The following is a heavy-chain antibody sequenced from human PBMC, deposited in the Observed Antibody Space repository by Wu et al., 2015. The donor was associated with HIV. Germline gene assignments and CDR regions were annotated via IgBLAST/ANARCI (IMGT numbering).Heavy chain of an antibody. CDR1: GGSFSGNY. J-gene: IGHJ4*02. D-gene: IGHD3-10*01. CDR2: INHSGST. Sequence: QVQLQQWGAGLLKPSETLSLTCAVYGGSFSGNYWTWIRQPPGKGLEWIGEINHSGSTNYNPSLETRVTMSVDTSKNQFSLMMTSVTPADTALYYCARGRITLIRGVIGAFDFWGQGTWSPSPQ. V-gene: IGHV4-34*01. CDR3: ARGRITLIRGVIGAFDF.